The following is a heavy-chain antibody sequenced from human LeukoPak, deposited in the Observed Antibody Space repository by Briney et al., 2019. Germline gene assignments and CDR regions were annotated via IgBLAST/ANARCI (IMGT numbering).Heavy chain of an antibody. J-gene: IGHJ4*01. D-gene: IGHD4-11*01. Sequence: SETLSLTCTVSGGSLSSSSYYWGWIPQPPGKGLEWIGGIYYSGSTYYNPSLKRPVTISVDTSKNQFSPKLSSVTAPDTGVYYRAGHRREYSNSYYFDSRGPGTLVTVSS. CDR1: GGSLSSSSYY. V-gene: IGHV4-39*01. CDR2: IYYSGST. CDR3: AGHRREYSNSYYFDS.